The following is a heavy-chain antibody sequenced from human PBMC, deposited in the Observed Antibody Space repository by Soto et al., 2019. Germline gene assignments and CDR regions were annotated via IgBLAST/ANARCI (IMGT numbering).Heavy chain of an antibody. D-gene: IGHD6-6*01. Sequence: EVQLVESGGGLVKPGGSLRLSCAASGFPFSSYNMNWVRQAPGKGLEWVASISASSSIYYADSMKGRFTIARDNAKNSLYLHMNDLRAEDTAVYYCARDDGVYRYGRRQYHFDSWAQGTLVTVSS. CDR1: GFPFSSYN. J-gene: IGHJ4*02. CDR3: ARDDGVYRYGRRQYHFDS. V-gene: IGHV3-21*01. CDR2: ISASSSI.